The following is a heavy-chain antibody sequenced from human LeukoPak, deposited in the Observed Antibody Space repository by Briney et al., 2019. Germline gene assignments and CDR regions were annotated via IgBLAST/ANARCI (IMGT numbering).Heavy chain of an antibody. Sequence: GGSLRLSCAASGFIFSSFWMTWVRQAPGKGLEWVANIKQDGGEKYYVDSVRGRFTISRDNATNSLYLQMNSLRAEDTAVYYCARDLNYFDYWGQGTLVTVSS. CDR2: IKQDGGEK. CDR3: ARDLNYFDY. V-gene: IGHV3-7*01. J-gene: IGHJ4*02. CDR1: GFIFSSFW.